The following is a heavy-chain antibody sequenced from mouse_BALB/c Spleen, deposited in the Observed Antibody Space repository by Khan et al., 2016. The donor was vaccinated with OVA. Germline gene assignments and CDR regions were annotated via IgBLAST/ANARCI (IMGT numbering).Heavy chain of an antibody. CDR1: GYTFTSYW. CDR2: IYPGIGDT. CDR3: ARTGGTYDGYFGYFDV. V-gene: IGHV1-87*01. Sequence: QVQLQQSGAELARPGASVKLSCKASGYTFTSYWMQWVKQRPGQGLEWIGAIYPGIGDTRYTQKFRGKATLTADKSSTTAYMQRSSLASEDSAVEYCARTGGTYDGYFGYFDVWGAGTTVTVAS. D-gene: IGHD2-3*01. J-gene: IGHJ1*01.